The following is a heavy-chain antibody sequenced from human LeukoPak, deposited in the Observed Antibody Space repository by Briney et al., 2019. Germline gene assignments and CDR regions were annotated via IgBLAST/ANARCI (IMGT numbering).Heavy chain of an antibody. Sequence: GGSLRLSRTASGFTLGDYAMSWFRQAPAKGLEWVGFIRSKAYGGTTEYAASVKGRFTISRDDSKSIAYLQMNSLKTDDTAVYYCTRSYYYDSSGTAGYWGQGTLVTVSS. V-gene: IGHV3-49*03. D-gene: IGHD3-22*01. CDR3: TRSYYYDSSGTAGY. CDR1: GFTLGDYA. J-gene: IGHJ4*02. CDR2: IRSKAYGGTT.